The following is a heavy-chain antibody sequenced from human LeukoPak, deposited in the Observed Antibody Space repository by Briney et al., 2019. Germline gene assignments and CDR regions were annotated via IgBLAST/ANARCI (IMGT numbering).Heavy chain of an antibody. CDR1: GYSISSGFY. Sequence: SETLSLTCTVSGYSISSGFYWAWIRQPPGKGLEWIGNIYPSGNTYYTPSLKSRVTISLDTSKNQFSLKLSSVTAADTAVYYCAGTQGRYYFDYWGQGTLVTVSS. D-gene: IGHD3/OR15-3a*01. V-gene: IGHV4-38-2*02. CDR2: IYPSGNT. CDR3: AGTQGRYYFDY. J-gene: IGHJ4*02.